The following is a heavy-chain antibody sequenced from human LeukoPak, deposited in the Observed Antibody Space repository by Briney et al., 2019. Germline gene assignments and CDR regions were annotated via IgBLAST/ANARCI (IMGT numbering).Heavy chain of an antibody. Sequence: PSQTLSLTCTVSGGSISSGGYYWSWIRQPPGKGLEWIGYIYHSGSTYYNPSLKSRVTISVDRSKNQFSLKLSSVTAADTAVYYCARHRGQFSLYSSSPRTRAFDIWGQGTMVTVSS. CDR2: IYHSGST. CDR3: ARHRGQFSLYSSSPRTRAFDI. D-gene: IGHD6-13*01. J-gene: IGHJ3*02. CDR1: GGSISSGGYY. V-gene: IGHV4-30-2*01.